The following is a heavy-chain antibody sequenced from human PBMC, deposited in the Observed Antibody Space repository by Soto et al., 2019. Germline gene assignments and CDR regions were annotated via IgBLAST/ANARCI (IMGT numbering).Heavy chain of an antibody. V-gene: IGHV4-31*03. J-gene: IGHJ4*02. CDR2: IYYSGST. CDR1: GGSISSGGYY. D-gene: IGHD3-22*01. Sequence: TLSLTCTVSGGSISSGGYYWSWIRQHPGKGLEWIGYIYYSGSTYYNPSLKSRVTISVDTSKKQYSLKLSTVTAADTAVYNCARVMYYYDSSGYSRSRYYFDYWGQGTLVTVSS. CDR3: ARVMYYYDSSGYSRSRYYFDY.